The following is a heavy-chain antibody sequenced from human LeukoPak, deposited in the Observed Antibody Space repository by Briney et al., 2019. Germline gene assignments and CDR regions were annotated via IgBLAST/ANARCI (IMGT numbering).Heavy chain of an antibody. CDR3: ARDRPITMVRVHYMDV. J-gene: IGHJ6*02. D-gene: IGHD3-10*01. CDR2: IRSKTDGGTT. CDR1: GFTFDDYG. V-gene: IGHV3-15*01. Sequence: GGSLRLSCAASGFTFDDYGMSWVRQAPGKGLEWVGRIRSKTDGGTTDYAAPVKGRFTISRDDSKNTLYLQMNSLRAEDTAVYYCARDRPITMVRVHYMDVWGQGTTVTVSS.